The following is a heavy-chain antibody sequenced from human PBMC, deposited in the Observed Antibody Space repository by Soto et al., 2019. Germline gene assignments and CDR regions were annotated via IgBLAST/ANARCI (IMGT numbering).Heavy chain of an antibody. D-gene: IGHD3-22*01. CDR1: GGSISSYY. CDR3: ARDQGGYYDSSGYYEWRAFDI. CDR2: IYYSGST. J-gene: IGHJ3*02. Sequence: SETLSLTCTVSGGSISSYYWSWIRQPPGKGLEWIGYIYYSGSTNYNPSLKSRVTISVDTSKNQFSLKLSSVTAADTAVYYCARDQGGYYDSSGYYEWRAFDIWGQGTMVTVSS. V-gene: IGHV4-59*01.